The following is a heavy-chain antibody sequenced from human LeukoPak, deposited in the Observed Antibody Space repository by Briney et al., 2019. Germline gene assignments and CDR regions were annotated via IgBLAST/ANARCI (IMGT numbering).Heavy chain of an antibody. J-gene: IGHJ4*02. V-gene: IGHV1-69*05. CDR3: ARGHYGEFDY. CDR2: IIPIVGTA. Sequence: AVKVSCKASGGTFSSYAICWVRQAPGQGLEWMGSIIPIVGTANYAQKFQGRVTITTDESTSTAYMELSSLRSEDTAVYYCARGHYGEFDYWGQGTLVTVSS. CDR1: GGTFSSYA. D-gene: IGHD4-17*01.